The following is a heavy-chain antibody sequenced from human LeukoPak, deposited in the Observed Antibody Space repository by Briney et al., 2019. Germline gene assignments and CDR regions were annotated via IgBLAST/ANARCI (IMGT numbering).Heavy chain of an antibody. CDR1: RYTFTGYY. CDR2: INPNSGDT. CDR3: ASGWSITGWYNNWFDP. J-gene: IGHJ5*02. Sequence: APVKVSCKASRYTFTGYYMHWVRQAPGQGLEWMGWINPNSGDTNYAQKFQGRVTMTRDTSITTVYMELSRLRSDDTAVYFCASGWSITGWYNNWFDPWGQGTLVTVSS. D-gene: IGHD6-19*01. V-gene: IGHV1-2*02.